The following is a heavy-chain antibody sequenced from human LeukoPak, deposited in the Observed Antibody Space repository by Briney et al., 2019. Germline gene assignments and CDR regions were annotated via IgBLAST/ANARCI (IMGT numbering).Heavy chain of an antibody. D-gene: IGHD3-10*01. CDR3: ARVMSITMVRGVMPDAFDI. V-gene: IGHV4-59*12. Sequence: SETLSLTCTVSGGSISSYYWSWIRQPPGKGLEWIGYIYYSGSTNYNPSLKSRVTISVDTSKNQFSLKLSSVTAADTAVYYCARVMSITMVRGVMPDAFDIWGQGTMVTVSS. CDR1: GGSISSYY. J-gene: IGHJ3*02. CDR2: IYYSGST.